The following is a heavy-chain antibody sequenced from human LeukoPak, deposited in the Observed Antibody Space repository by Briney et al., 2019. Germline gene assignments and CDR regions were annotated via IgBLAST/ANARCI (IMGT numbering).Heavy chain of an antibody. CDR2: ISYDGSNK. CDR1: GFAFSSYA. V-gene: IGHV3-30-3*01. Sequence: PGGSLRLSCAASGFAFSSYAMHWVRQAPGKGLEWVAVISYDGSNKYYADSVKGRFTISRDNSKNTLYLQMNSLRAEDTAVYYCARVPHSSSWSGGDYWGQGTPVTVSS. D-gene: IGHD6-13*01. CDR3: ARVPHSSSWSGGDY. J-gene: IGHJ4*02.